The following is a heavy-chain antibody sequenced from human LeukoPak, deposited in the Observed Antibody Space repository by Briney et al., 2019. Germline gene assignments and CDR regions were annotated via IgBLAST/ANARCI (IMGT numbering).Heavy chain of an antibody. J-gene: IGHJ2*01. CDR2: ISHTGST. Sequence: SETLSLTRTVSGGFISSSPYYWGWIRQPPGKGLEWIGSISHTGSTFYDPSLRSRVTISVDTSKNQFSLKLRFVTAADTAVYYCASPPQDSSGNWGWYFDFWGRGTLVTVSS. CDR3: ASPPQDSSGNWGWYFDF. D-gene: IGHD3-22*01. CDR1: GGFISSSPYY. V-gene: IGHV4-39*01.